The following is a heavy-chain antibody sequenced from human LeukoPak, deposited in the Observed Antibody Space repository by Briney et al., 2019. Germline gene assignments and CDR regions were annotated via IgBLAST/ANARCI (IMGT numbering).Heavy chain of an antibody. Sequence: PGGSLRLSCAASGFTFSSYAMSWVRQAPGKGLEWVSFISGSGDSTYYVGSVKGRFTISRDNAKNSLYLQMNSLRAEDTAVYYCARDYSGYSYGYTAHYYYYMDVWGKGTTVTVSS. V-gene: IGHV3-23*01. J-gene: IGHJ6*03. CDR1: GFTFSSYA. CDR3: ARDYSGYSYGYTAHYYYYMDV. CDR2: ISGSGDST. D-gene: IGHD5-18*01.